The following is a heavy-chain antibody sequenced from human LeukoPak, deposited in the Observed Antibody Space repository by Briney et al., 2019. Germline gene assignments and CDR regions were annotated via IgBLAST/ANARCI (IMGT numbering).Heavy chain of an antibody. D-gene: IGHD4-23*01. J-gene: IGHJ4*02. CDR2: IYHSGRT. CDR3: ARGLREGYGGSDY. V-gene: IGHV4-4*02. Sequence: SETLSLTCAVSGGSIISGNWWSWVRQPPGKGLEWIGEIYHSGRTNYNPSLKSRVTISVDTSKNQFSLKLSSVTAADTAVYYCARGLREGYGGSDYWGQGTLVTVSS. CDR1: GGSIISGNW.